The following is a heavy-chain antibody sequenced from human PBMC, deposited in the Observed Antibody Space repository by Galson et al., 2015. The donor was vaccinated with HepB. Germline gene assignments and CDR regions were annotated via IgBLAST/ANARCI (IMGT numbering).Heavy chain of an antibody. Sequence: SLRLSCAASGFTFSNYAMSWVRQAPGKGLEWVSTISGDGISRYYADSVKGRFTISRDNSKNTLYVQMNSLRPEDTAVYYCARDLCSSADCSYGRFTYWGQGTLVTVSS. CDR3: ARDLCSSADCSYGRFTY. CDR1: GFTFSNYA. CDR2: ISGDGISR. J-gene: IGHJ4*02. V-gene: IGHV3-23*01. D-gene: IGHD2-2*01.